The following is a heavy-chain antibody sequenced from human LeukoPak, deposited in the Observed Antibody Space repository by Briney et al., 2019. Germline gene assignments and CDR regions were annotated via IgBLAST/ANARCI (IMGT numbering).Heavy chain of an antibody. CDR3: ARDEVGVGATHDY. V-gene: IGHV3-74*01. D-gene: IGHD1-26*01. CDR1: GFTFSSYA. CDR2: ISKDGSST. J-gene: IGHJ4*02. Sequence: PGGSLRLSCAVSGFTFSSYAMSWVRQAPGKGLVWVSRISKDGSSTYYADSVKGRFTISRDNAKNTLYLQMNSLRAEDTAVYCCARDEVGVGATHDYWGQGTLVTVSS.